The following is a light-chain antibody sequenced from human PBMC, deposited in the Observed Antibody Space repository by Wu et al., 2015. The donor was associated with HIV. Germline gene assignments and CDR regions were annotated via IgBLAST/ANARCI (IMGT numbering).Light chain of an antibody. J-gene: IGKJ2*03. CDR2: DAS. CDR3: QQRSNWPLYS. Sequence: EIVLTQSPATLSLSPGERATLSCRASQSVSSNLAWYQQKPGQAPRLLIYDASNRATGIPARFSGRGSGTDFTLSISSLEPEDFAVYYCQQRSNWPLYSFGQGTKLEIK. CDR1: QSVSSN. V-gene: IGKV3-11*01.